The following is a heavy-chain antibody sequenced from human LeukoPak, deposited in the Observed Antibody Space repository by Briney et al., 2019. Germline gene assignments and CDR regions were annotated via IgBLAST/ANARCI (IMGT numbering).Heavy chain of an antibody. CDR3: ARSYGDDDAFDI. CDR2: MNPNSGNT. CDR1: GYTFTSYD. V-gene: IGHV1-8*01. D-gene: IGHD4-17*01. Sequence: ASVKVSCKASGYTFTSYDINWVRQATGQGLEWMGWMNPNSGNTGYAQKFQGRVTMTRNTSTSTAYMELSSLRSDDTAVYYCARSYGDDDAFDIWGQGTMVTVSS. J-gene: IGHJ3*02.